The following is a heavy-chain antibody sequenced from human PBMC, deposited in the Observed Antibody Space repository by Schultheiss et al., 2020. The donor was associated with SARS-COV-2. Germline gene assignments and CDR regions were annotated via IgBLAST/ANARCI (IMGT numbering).Heavy chain of an antibody. CDR1: GFTFGTYN. J-gene: IGHJ6*02. CDR3: AKEVNHYYYFAMDV. V-gene: IGHV3-33*05. CDR2: ISYDGSNK. Sequence: GESLKISCAASGFTFGTYNMHWVRQAPGKGLEWVAVISYDGSNKYYADSVKGRFTISRDNSKNTLYLQMNSLRVEDTAIYYCAKEVNHYYYFAMDVWGQGTTVTVSS.